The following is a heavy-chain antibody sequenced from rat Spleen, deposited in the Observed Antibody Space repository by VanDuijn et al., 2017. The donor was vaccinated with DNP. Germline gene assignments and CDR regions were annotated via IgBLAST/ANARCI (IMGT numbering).Heavy chain of an antibody. D-gene: IGHD1-11*01. CDR1: GSSITSNY. J-gene: IGHJ2*01. CDR3: ARSPGGGSHFDY. CDR2: ISYSGIT. Sequence: EVLLQESGPGLVKPSQSLSLTCSVTGSSITSNYWGWIRKFPGNKMDWMAYISYSGITGYNPSLKSRVSIARDTSKNQFFLQLNSVTAEDTATYYCARSPGGGSHFDYWGQGVMVTVSS. V-gene: IGHV3-1*01.